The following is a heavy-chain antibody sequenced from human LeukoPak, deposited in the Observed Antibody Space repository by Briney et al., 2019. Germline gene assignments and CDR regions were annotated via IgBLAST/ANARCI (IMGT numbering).Heavy chain of an antibody. Sequence: GGSLRLSCAASGFTFSTYWMNWVRQAPGKGLEWVAYIREDGSHENYVDSVKGRFTISRDNAKNSLSLQLSSLRAEDTAVYFCARGGTWGSFDYWGQGTLVTVFS. V-gene: IGHV3-7*01. CDR1: GFTFSTYW. D-gene: IGHD3-16*01. CDR2: IREDGSHE. J-gene: IGHJ4*02. CDR3: ARGGTWGSFDY.